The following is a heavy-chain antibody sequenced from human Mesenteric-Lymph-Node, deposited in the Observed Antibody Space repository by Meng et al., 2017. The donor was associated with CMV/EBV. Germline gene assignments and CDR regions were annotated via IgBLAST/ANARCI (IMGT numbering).Heavy chain of an antibody. D-gene: IGHD5-18*01. J-gene: IGHJ4*02. CDR1: GYTFTGYY. V-gene: IGHV1-2*02. CDR2: INPNSGGT. CDR3: ARDRVTAMAPDY. Sequence: ASVKVSCKASGYTFTGYYMHWVRQAPGQGLEWMGWINPNSGGTNYAQKFQGRVTMTRDTSTSTVYMELSSLRSEDTAVYYCARDRVTAMAPDYWGQRTLVTVSS.